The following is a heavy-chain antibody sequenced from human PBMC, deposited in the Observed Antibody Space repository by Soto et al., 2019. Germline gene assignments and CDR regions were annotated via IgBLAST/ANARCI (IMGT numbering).Heavy chain of an antibody. CDR2: IYHSGTT. J-gene: IGHJ5*02. D-gene: IGHD3-22*01. V-gene: IGHV4-38-2*02. CDR3: ARDSSGYYWFDP. Sequence: PSETLSLTCAVSGFSISSGYFWGWIRQPPGKGPEWLGSIYHSGTTYYNPSVKGRVTISVDTSKSQFSLKMSSVTAADTAVYYCARDSSGYYWFDPWGQGTLVTV. CDR1: GFSISSGYF.